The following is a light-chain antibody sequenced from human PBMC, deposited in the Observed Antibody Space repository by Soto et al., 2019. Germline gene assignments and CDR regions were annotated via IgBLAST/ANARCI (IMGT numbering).Light chain of an antibody. J-gene: IGKJ5*01. CDR3: RHYGKSPTGT. CDR2: GAX. CDR1: HSVATNY. V-gene: IGKV3-20*01. Sequence: MVLTQSPGTLTLSRRDRATLFXRVSHSVATNYLAWSQPQPXXAPRLXXXGAXGRATGIPERFIGSGSGEDFTLTISRMKPEEFAFSFCRHYGKSPTGTFGQGTRLEIK.